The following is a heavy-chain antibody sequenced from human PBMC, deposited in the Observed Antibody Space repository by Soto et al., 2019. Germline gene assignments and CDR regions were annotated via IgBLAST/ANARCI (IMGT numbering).Heavy chain of an antibody. D-gene: IGHD2-15*01. CDR2: ISWNSGSI. J-gene: IGHJ5*02. CDR3: AKGGRIANWFDP. CDR1: GFTFDDYA. V-gene: IGHV3-9*01. Sequence: EVQLVESGGGLVQPGRSLRLSCAASGFTFDDYAMHWVRQAPGKGLEWVSGISWNSGSIGYADSVKGRFTISRDNAKNSLYLQMNSLRAEDTALYYCAKGGRIANWFDPWGQGTLVTVSS.